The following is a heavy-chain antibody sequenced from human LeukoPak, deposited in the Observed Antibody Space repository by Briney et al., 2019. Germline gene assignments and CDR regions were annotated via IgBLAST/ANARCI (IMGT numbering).Heavy chain of an antibody. D-gene: IGHD2-2*01. V-gene: IGHV1-69*01. CDR1: GGTFSSYA. CDR2: IIPIFGTA. J-gene: IGHJ5*02. CDR3: ATSNCSSTSCCPNWFDP. Sequence: SVKVSCKASGGTFSSYAISWVRQAPGQGLEWMGGIIPIFGTANYAQKFRGRVTITADESTSTAYMELSSLRSEDTAVYYCATSNCSSTSCCPNWFDPWGQGTLVTVSS.